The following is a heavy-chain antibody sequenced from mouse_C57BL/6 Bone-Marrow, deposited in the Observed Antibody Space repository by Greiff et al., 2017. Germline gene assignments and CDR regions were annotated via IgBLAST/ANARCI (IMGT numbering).Heavy chain of an antibody. CDR1: GYTFTSYW. CDR3: ARDDYYGSSYWYFYV. D-gene: IGHD1-1*01. Sequence: QVQLQQPGAELVRPGSSVPLSCKASGYTFTSYWMHWVKQWPIHGLEWIGNMDPSDSENHYHQKYKDKATLTVDKSSSTAYMQLSSLTAEDSAVDNCARDDYYGSSYWYFYVCGTGTTVTVSS. V-gene: IGHV1-52*01. J-gene: IGHJ1*03. CDR2: MDPSDSEN.